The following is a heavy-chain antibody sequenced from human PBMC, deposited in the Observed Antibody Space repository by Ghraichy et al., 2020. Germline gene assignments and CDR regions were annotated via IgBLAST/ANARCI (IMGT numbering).Heavy chain of an antibody. Sequence: GESLNISCAASGFTFSSYAMHWVRQAPGKGLEWVAVISYDGSNKYYADSVKGRFTISRDNSKNTLYLQMNSRRAEDTAVYYCARDGDYDYVWGSSWTGENYWGQGTLVTVSS. V-gene: IGHV3-30-3*01. CDR2: ISYDGSNK. CDR3: ARDGDYDYVWGSSWTGENY. D-gene: IGHD3-16*01. J-gene: IGHJ4*02. CDR1: GFTFSSYA.